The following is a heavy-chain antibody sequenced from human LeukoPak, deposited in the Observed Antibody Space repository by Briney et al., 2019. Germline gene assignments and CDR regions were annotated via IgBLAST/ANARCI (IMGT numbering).Heavy chain of an antibody. CDR3: ASSTMTPARFYAFDI. V-gene: IGHV3-21*01. Sequence: GGSLRLSCAASGFSFSSFCMNWVRQAPGKWLEWVSSISGRSRDIYYADSMRGRFTISRDNAKNSLYLQMNNLRAEDTAVYYCASSTMTPARFYAFDIWGQGTMVTVSS. CDR2: ISGRSRDI. J-gene: IGHJ3*02. CDR1: GFSFSSFC. D-gene: IGHD5-24*01.